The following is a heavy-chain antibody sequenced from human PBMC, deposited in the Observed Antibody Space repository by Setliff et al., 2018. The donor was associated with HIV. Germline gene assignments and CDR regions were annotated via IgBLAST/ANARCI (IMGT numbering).Heavy chain of an antibody. D-gene: IGHD2-21*02. CDR2: THASGTT. V-gene: IGHV4-4*07. Sequence: ETLSLTCTVSGGSISDDFWTWIRQPAGEGLEWIGRTHASGTTQCEPSLKNRCSMSIDTSKNQFSLKLSSVTAADTAVYYCARQTATGTSATFDSWGQGSLVTVSS. J-gene: IGHJ4*02. CDR3: ARQTATGTSATFDS. CDR1: GGSISDDF.